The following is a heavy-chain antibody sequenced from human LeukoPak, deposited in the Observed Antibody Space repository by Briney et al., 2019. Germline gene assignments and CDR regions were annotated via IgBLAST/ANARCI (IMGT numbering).Heavy chain of an antibody. D-gene: IGHD2-15*01. CDR3: ARDGYCSGGSCYRVEDYYYYGMDV. V-gene: IGHV1-18*01. CDR1: GYTFTSYG. CDR2: ISAYSGNT. Sequence: ASVKVSCKASGYTFTSYGISWVRQAPGQGLEWMGWISAYSGNTNYAQKLQGGVTMTTDTSTSTAYMELRSLRSDDTAVHYCARDGYCSGGSCYRVEDYYYYGMDVWGQGTTVTVSS. J-gene: IGHJ6*02.